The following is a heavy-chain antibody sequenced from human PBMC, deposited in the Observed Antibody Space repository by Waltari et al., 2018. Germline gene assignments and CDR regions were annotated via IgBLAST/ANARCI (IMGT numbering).Heavy chain of an antibody. V-gene: IGHV4-34*01. D-gene: IGHD2-15*01. CDR1: GGSFSGYY. Sequence: QVQLQQWGAGLLKPSETLSLTCAVYGGSFSGYYWSWIRQPPGKGLEWIGEINHSGSTYDNPSLKSRVTISVDTSKNQFSLKLSSVTAVDTAVYYCARHGVGDYPQYFQHWGQGTLVTVSS. J-gene: IGHJ1*01. CDR3: ARHGVGDYPQYFQH. CDR2: INHSGST.